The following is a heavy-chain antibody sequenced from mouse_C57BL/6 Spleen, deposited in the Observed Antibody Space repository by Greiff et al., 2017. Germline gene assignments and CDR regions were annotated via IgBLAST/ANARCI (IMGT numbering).Heavy chain of an antibody. CDR1: GYTFTSYW. Sequence: VQLQQPGAELVKPGASVKMSCKASGYTFTSYWINWVKQRPGKGLEWIGDIYPGSGSTNYNEKFKSKATLTVDKSSSTAYMQLSSLTSEDSAVYYCARSGAPFDVWGTGTTVTVSS. D-gene: IGHD3-1*01. J-gene: IGHJ1*03. V-gene: IGHV1-55*01. CDR2: IYPGSGST. CDR3: ARSGAPFDV.